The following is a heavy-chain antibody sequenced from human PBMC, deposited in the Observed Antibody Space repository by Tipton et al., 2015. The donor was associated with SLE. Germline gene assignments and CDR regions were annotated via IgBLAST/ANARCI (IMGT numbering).Heavy chain of an antibody. Sequence: GSLRLSCAASGFTLSSYSMNWVRQAPGKGLKWYSSISSRSSYIYYADSVKGRFTISRDNAKNSLYLQMNSLRAEDTAVYYCARDDKYSPFDYWGQGTLVTVSS. CDR2: ISSRSSYI. CDR1: GFTLSSYS. D-gene: IGHD6-6*01. V-gene: IGHV3-21*03. CDR3: ARDDKYSPFDY. J-gene: IGHJ4*02.